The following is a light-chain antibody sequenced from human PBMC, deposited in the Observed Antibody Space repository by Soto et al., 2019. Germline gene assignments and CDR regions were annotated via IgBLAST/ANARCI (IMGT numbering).Light chain of an antibody. CDR3: QQRSSWPPIT. V-gene: IGKV3-11*01. J-gene: IGKJ5*01. CDR2: EAS. Sequence: EIVLTHSPSTLSSYPWGIATLSWMASPSVSSYLAWYQQKPVQAPRLLIYEASNRATGITARFSGSGSGTVLTRTIIRLEPEDFAVYYCQQRSSWPPITFGRGTRLEIK. CDR1: PSVSSY.